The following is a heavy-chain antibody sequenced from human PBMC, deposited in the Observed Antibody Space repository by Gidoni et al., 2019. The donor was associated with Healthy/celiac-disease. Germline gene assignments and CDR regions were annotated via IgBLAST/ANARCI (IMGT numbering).Heavy chain of an antibody. V-gene: IGHV3-33*08. J-gene: IGHJ4*02. Sequence: QVQLLESGGGVVQPGGSLRLSCAASGFPFSSYGMHWVRQAPGKGREWVAVIWYDGSNKYYADAVKGRFTISRDNSKNTLYRQRNSLRAEDTAVYDCARENDSRSSGTLDYWGQGTLVTVSS. D-gene: IGHD6-6*01. CDR1: GFPFSSYG. CDR3: ARENDSRSSGTLDY. CDR2: IWYDGSNK.